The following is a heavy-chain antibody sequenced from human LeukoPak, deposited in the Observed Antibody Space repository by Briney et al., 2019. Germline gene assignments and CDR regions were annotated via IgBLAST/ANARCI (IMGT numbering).Heavy chain of an antibody. J-gene: IGHJ6*02. CDR2: ISWNSGSI. CDR1: GFTFDDYA. Sequence: HPGRSLRLSCAASGFTFDDYAMHWVRQAPGKGLEWVSGISWNSGSIGYADSVKGRLTISRDNAKNSLYLQMNSLRAEDTALYYCAKVVPAAPRAYYYYGMDVWGQGTTVTVSS. D-gene: IGHD2-2*01. CDR3: AKVVPAAPRAYYYYGMDV. V-gene: IGHV3-9*01.